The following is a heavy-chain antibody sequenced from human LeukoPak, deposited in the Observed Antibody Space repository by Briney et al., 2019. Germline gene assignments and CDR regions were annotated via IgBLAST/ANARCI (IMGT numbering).Heavy chain of an antibody. V-gene: IGHV3-48*03. CDR3: ARDIGFGEFNWFDP. J-gene: IGHJ5*02. CDR2: ISSSGSTI. D-gene: IGHD3-10*01. Sequence: PGGSLRLSCAASGFTFSSYEMNWVRQAPGKGLEWVSYISSSGSTIYYADSVKGRFTISRDNAKNSLYLQMNSLRAEDTAVYHCARDIGFGEFNWFDPWGQGTLVTVSS. CDR1: GFTFSSYE.